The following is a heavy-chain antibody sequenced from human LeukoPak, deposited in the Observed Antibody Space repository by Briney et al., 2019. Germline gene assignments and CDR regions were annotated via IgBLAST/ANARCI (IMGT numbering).Heavy chain of an antibody. CDR1: GLSFRNYA. CDR2: ISTIGLTI. Sequence: PGGSLRLSCAASGLSFRNYAMSWVRQTPGKGLEWVSSISTIGLTIYYADSVKGRFTISRDNAKNTLYLQMNSLRAEDTAIYYCAALRRVAAGGAIIDYWGQGALVAVSS. J-gene: IGHJ4*02. CDR3: AALRRVAAGGAIIDY. V-gene: IGHV3-23*01. D-gene: IGHD6-13*01.